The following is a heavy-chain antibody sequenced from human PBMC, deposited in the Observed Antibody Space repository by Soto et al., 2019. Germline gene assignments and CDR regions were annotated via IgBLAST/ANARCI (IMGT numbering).Heavy chain of an antibody. D-gene: IGHD1-26*01. J-gene: IGHJ4*02. Sequence: QVQLQESGPALVKPSETLSLTCTVSGGSITSYYWSWIRQSPGKGLEWIGYIYHSGTTNYNPSLKSRVTISVDTSKNQFSLKLSSVTAADTAVYYCARDRVGPTVFEYWGQGTLVTVSS. V-gene: IGHV4-59*01. CDR3: ARDRVGPTVFEY. CDR2: IYHSGTT. CDR1: GGSITSYY.